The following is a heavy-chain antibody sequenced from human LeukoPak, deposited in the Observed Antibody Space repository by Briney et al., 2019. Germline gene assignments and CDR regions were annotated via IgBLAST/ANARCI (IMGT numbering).Heavy chain of an antibody. J-gene: IGHJ4*02. CDR2: ISSSGSTI. V-gene: IGHV3-11*01. Sequence: PGGSLRLSCAASGFTFSDYYMSWIRQAPGKGLEWVSYISSSGSTIYYADSVKGRFTISRDNSKNSLYLQMNSLRTEDTALYYCATGSGSYPNDYWGQGTLVTVSS. CDR3: ATGSGSYPNDY. D-gene: IGHD3-10*01. CDR1: GFTFSDYY.